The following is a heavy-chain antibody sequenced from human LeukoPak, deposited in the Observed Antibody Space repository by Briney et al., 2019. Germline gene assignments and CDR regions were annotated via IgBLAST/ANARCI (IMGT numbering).Heavy chain of an antibody. V-gene: IGHV3-23*01. CDR1: GFTFSTFA. D-gene: IGHD3-3*01. J-gene: IGHJ3*02. CDR2: IFPSGGEI. Sequence: GGSLRLSCAASGFTFSTFAMIWVRQPPGKGLEWVSSIFPSGGEIHYADSVRGRFTISRDNSKSTLSLQMNSLRAEDTAIYYCAKDGDMYYDFWSGFAFDIWGQGTMVTVSS. CDR3: AKDGDMYYDFWSGFAFDI.